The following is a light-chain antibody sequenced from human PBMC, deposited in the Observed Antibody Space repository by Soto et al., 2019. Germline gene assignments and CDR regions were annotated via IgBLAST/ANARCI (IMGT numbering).Light chain of an antibody. Sequence: DIVLTQSPATLSLSPGERATLSCRASQSVNSYLAWYQQKPGQAPRLLIYDAFNRATGIPARFSGSGSGTDFTLTISSLEPEDFAVYYCQHRANWHITFGQGTRLEIK. CDR1: QSVNSY. CDR2: DAF. CDR3: QHRANWHIT. V-gene: IGKV3-11*01. J-gene: IGKJ5*01.